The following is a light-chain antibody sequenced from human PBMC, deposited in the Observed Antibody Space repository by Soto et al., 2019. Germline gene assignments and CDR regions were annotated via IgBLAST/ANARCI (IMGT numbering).Light chain of an antibody. V-gene: IGKV3-15*01. Sequence: EMVMTQSPATLSVSPGERVTLSCRASESVHRNLAWYQQKPGQGPSLLIYYASTRATGFPDRFTGSGSGTEFTLTISSLQSEDFGVYHCQHYSNWPPTFGPGTKVEIQ. CDR1: ESVHRN. CDR3: QHYSNWPPT. CDR2: YAS. J-gene: IGKJ3*01.